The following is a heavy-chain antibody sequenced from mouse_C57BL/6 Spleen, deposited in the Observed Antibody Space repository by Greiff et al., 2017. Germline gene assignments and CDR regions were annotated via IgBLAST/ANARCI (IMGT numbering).Heavy chain of an antibody. D-gene: IGHD3-2*02. CDR3: ARSLDSSGYGY. CDR2: IYPRSGNT. Sequence: VQLQESGAELARPGASVKLSCKASGYTFTSYGISWVKQRTGQGLEWIGEIYPRSGNTYYNEKFKGKATLTADKSSSTAYMELRSLTSEDSAVYFCARSLDSSGYGYWGQGTTITVSS. J-gene: IGHJ2*01. V-gene: IGHV1-81*01. CDR1: GYTFTSYG.